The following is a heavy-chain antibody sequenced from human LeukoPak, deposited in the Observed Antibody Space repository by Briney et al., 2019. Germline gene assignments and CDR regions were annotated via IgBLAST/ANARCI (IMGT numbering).Heavy chain of an antibody. CDR2: IGTAGDS. V-gene: IGHV3-13*01. CDR3: ARSVAGSSWFDP. J-gene: IGHJ5*02. CDR1: GFSFSSYD. D-gene: IGHD6-19*01. Sequence: GGSLRLSCAASGFSFSSYDMHWVRQITGKGVEWVSVIGTAGDSLYAGSARGRFTISRENAKNSLYLQMNSLRAGDTAVYYCARSVAGSSWFDPWGQGTLVTVSS.